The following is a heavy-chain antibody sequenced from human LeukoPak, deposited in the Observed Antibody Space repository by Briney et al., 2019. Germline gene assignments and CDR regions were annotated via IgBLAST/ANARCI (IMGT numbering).Heavy chain of an antibody. V-gene: IGHV4-38-2*02. J-gene: IGHJ4*02. CDR1: GYSISSGYY. Sequence: SETLSLTCTVSGYSISSGYYWGWIRQPPGKGLEWIGSIYHSGSTYYNPSLKSRVTISVDTSKNQFSLKLSSVTAADTAVYYCARDYYDSSGYYQDYWGQGTLVTVSS. D-gene: IGHD3-22*01. CDR2: IYHSGST. CDR3: ARDYYDSSGYYQDY.